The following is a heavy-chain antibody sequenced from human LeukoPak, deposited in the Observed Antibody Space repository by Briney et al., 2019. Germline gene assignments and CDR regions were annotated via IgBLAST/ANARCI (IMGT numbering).Heavy chain of an antibody. J-gene: IGHJ4*02. V-gene: IGHV1-18*01. Sequence: ASVKVSCKASGYTFTSYGISWVRQAPGQGLEWMGWISAYNGNTNYAQKLQGRVTMTTDTSTSTAYMELRSLRSDDTAVYYCAREDYDILTGYYRYWGQGTLVTVSS. CDR1: GYTFTSYG. CDR3: AREDYDILTGYYRY. CDR2: ISAYNGNT. D-gene: IGHD3-9*01.